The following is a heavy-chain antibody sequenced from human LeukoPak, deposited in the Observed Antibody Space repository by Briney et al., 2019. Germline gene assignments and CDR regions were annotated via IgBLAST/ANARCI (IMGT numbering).Heavy chain of an antibody. V-gene: IGHV1-18*01. CDR1: GYTFTSYG. J-gene: IGHJ4*02. Sequence: ASVKVACKASGYTFTSYGISWVRQAPGQGLEWIRWISAYNGNTNYAQKLQGRVTMTTDTSTSTAYMELRSLRSDDTAVYYCARESDYYDSSGHYDYWGQGTLVTVSS. CDR3: ARESDYYDSSGHYDY. D-gene: IGHD3-22*01. CDR2: ISAYNGNT.